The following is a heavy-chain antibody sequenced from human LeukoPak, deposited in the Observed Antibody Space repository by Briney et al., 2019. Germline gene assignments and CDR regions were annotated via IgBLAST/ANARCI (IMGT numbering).Heavy chain of an antibody. CDR1: GGTFSSYA. D-gene: IGHD4-17*01. CDR3: AARGDYGDYVRFDY. CDR2: IIPIFGTA. Sequence: SSVKVSSKASGGTFSSYAISWVRQAPGQGPEWMGGIIPIFGTANYAQKFQGRVTITADESTSTAYMELSSLRSEDTAVYYCAARGDYGDYVRFDYWGQGTLVTVSS. V-gene: IGHV1-69*01. J-gene: IGHJ4*02.